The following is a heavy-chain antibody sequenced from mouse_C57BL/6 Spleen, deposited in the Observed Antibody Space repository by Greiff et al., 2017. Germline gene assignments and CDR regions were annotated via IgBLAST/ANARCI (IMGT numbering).Heavy chain of an antibody. Sequence: QVQLQQPGAELVRPGSSVKLSCKASGYTFTSYWMDWVKQRPGQGLEWIGNIYPSDSETNYNQKFKDKATLTVDKSSSTAYMQLSSLTSEDSAVYYCARGITTVPFADWGQGTLVTVSA. V-gene: IGHV1-61*01. CDR3: ARGITTVPFAD. J-gene: IGHJ3*01. CDR1: GYTFTSYW. CDR2: IYPSDSET. D-gene: IGHD1-1*01.